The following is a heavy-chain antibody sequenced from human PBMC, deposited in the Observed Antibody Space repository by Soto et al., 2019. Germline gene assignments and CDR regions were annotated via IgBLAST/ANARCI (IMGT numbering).Heavy chain of an antibody. D-gene: IGHD2-15*01. CDR1: GYTFTSYD. Sequence: ASVKVSCKASGYTFTSYDMHWVRQAPGQRLEWMGWINAGNGNTKYSQKFQGRVTITRDPSTNTAYMELSRLRSEDTAVYYCATSLGYCSGGSCYDGYCQISCNPHQYTDFCGKRTTGTVSS. V-gene: IGHV1-3*01. J-gene: IGHJ6*03. CDR2: INAGNGNT. CDR3: ATSLGYCSGGSCYDGYCQISCNPHQYTDF.